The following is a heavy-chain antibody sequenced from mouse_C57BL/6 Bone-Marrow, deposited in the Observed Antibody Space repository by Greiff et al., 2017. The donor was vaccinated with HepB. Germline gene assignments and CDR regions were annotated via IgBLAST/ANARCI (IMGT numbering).Heavy chain of an antibody. Sequence: VQLQQSGPVLVKPGASVKMSCKASGYTFTDYYMNWVKQSHGMSLEWIGVINPYNGGTSYNQKFKGKATLTVDKSSSTAYMELNSLTSEDSAVYYCARLRLRRFDYWGQGTTLTVSS. V-gene: IGHV1-19*01. CDR3: ARLRLRRFDY. J-gene: IGHJ2*01. D-gene: IGHD2-4*01. CDR2: INPYNGGT. CDR1: GYTFTDYY.